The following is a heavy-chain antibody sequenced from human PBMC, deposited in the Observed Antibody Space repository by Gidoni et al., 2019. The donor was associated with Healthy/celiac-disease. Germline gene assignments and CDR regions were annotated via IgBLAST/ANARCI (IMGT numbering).Heavy chain of an antibody. D-gene: IGHD3-10*01. CDR3: TTEEVRGFMWGYFDY. V-gene: IGHV3-15*01. J-gene: IGHJ4*02. CDR2: IKSKTDGGTT. CDR1: GFTLSNAW. Sequence: EVQLVESGGGLVKPGGSLRLACAASGFTLSNAWMSWVRQAPGKGLEWVGRIKSKTDGGTTDYAAPVKGRFTISRDDSKNTLYLQMNSLKTEDTAVYYCTTEEVRGFMWGYFDYWGQGTLVTVSS.